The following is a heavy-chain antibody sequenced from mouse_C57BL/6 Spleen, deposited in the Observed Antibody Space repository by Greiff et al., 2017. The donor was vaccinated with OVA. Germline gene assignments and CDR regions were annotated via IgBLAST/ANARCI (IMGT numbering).Heavy chain of an antibody. CDR2: IDPETGGT. J-gene: IGHJ4*01. CDR1: GYTFTDYA. V-gene: IGHV1-15*01. Sequence: VKLQESGAELVRPGASVTLSCKASGYTFTDYAMHWVKQTPVHGLEWIGAIDPETGGTAYNQKFKGKAILTADKSSSTAYMELRSLTSEDSAVYYCTRRGVRGYAMDYWGQGTSVTVSS. CDR3: TRRGVRGYAMDY. D-gene: IGHD2-1*01.